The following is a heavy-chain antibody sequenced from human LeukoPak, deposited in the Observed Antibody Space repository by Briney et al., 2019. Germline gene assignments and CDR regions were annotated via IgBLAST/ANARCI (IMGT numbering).Heavy chain of an antibody. D-gene: IGHD4-17*01. J-gene: IGHJ4*02. CDR2: ISYDGSNK. CDR1: GFTFSSYG. CDR3: AKGYGDYDNDIDY. Sequence: GRSLRLSCAASGFTFSSYGMHWVRQAPGKGLEWVAVISYDGSNKYYADSVKGRFTISRDNSKNTLYLQMNSLRAENTAVHYCAKGYGDYDNDIDYWGQGTLVTVSS. V-gene: IGHV3-30*18.